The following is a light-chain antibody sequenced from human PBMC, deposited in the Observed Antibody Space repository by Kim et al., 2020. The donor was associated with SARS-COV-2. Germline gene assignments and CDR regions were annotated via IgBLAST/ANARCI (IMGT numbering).Light chain of an antibody. J-gene: IGKJ2*01. CDR2: GAS. CDR1: QTVSIN. V-gene: IGKV3-15*01. CDR3: QQYIDWPYT. Sequence: EIVMTQSPATLSVSPGERATLSCRATQTVSINLAWYQQKVGQAPRLLIYGASTRAASIPARFSGSGSGTDFTLTISSLQSEDFAVYYCQQYIDWPYTFGQGTKLEI.